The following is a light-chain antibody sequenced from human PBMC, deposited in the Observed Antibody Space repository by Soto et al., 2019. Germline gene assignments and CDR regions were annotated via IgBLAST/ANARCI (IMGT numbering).Light chain of an antibody. J-gene: IGLJ1*01. CDR1: SSNVAINP. CDR3: EAWDETLDGLYV. Sequence: QSVLTQPPSVSGTPGQRVTISCSGSSSNVAINPVNWYQHLPGAAPRLLIYETDRRSSWVPDRFSASKSGTSASLAISGLTSEDEADYYCEAWDETLDGLYVFGTGTKLTVL. CDR2: ETD. V-gene: IGLV1-44*01.